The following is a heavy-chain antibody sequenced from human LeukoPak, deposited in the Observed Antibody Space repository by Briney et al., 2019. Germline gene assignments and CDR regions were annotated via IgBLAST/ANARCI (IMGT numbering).Heavy chain of an antibody. CDR1: GFPFSSYG. D-gene: IGHD3-10*01. V-gene: IGHV3-30*03. CDR2: LSYDGSNG. CDR3: AGSWFYRDYFEY. J-gene: IGHJ4*02. Sequence: PGGSLRLPCAASGFPFSSYGMHWVRQAPGKGLEWVAVLSYDGSNGYYADSVKGRFTISRDNSKNTLYLQMNSLRVEDTAVYYCAGSWFYRDYFEYWGQGALVTVSS.